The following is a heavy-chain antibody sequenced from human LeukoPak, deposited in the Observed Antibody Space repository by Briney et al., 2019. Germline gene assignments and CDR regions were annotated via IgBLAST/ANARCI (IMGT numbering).Heavy chain of an antibody. CDR3: ARARPNWNPPDF. D-gene: IGHD1-1*01. CDR1: GDSISRYY. V-gene: IGHV4-59*08. Sequence: KPSETLSLTCSVSGDSISRYYWSWIRQSPGKGPEWIGYWYYGSTKYNPSLKSRVTISEDTSNNQFSLKLNFVTAADTAVYYCARARPNWNPPDFWGQGTLVTVSS. CDR2: WYYGST. J-gene: IGHJ4*02.